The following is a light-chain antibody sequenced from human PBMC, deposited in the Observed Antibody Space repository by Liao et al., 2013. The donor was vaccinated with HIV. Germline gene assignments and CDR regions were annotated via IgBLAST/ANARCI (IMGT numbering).Light chain of an antibody. CDR2: FDD. J-gene: IGLJ1*01. CDR1: DIETKS. Sequence: SYVLTQPPSVSVAPGKTATITCGGNDIETKSVHWYQQKPGQAPVVVIYFDDDRPSGIPERFSGSNSGNTATLTISRVEAGDEADYFCQVWDSSSDHYVFGTGTKVTVL. V-gene: IGLV3-21*04. CDR3: QVWDSSSDHYV.